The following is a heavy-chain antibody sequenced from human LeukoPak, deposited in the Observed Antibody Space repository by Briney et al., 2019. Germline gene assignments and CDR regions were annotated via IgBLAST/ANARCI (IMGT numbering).Heavy chain of an antibody. V-gene: IGHV4-59*01. Sequence: SETLSLTCTVSGGSISSYYWSWIRQPPGKGLESIGYIYYTGGTNSNPSLKSRVTISVDRSKNQFSLNLTSVTAADTAVYYCARLHDYGDYRGAFDIWGQGTMVTVSS. CDR3: ARLHDYGDYRGAFDI. D-gene: IGHD4-17*01. CDR1: GGSISSYY. J-gene: IGHJ3*02. CDR2: IYYTGGT.